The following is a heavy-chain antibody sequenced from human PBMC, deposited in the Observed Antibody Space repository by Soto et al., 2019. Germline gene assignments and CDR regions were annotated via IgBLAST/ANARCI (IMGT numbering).Heavy chain of an antibody. V-gene: IGHV5-51*01. Sequence: PGESLKISCKGSGYSFTSYWIGWVRQMPGKGLEWLGIIYPGDSVTRYSPSFQGQVTISRDNSKNTLYLQMDSLRAEDTAVYHCARVGHVTLQYGGLDSWGQGTQVTVSS. CDR1: GYSFTSYW. J-gene: IGHJ5*01. CDR2: IYPGDSVT. D-gene: IGHD4-4*01. CDR3: ARVGHVTLQYGGLDS.